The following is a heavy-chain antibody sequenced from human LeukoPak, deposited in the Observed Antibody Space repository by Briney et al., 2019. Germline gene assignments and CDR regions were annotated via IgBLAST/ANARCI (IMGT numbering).Heavy chain of an antibody. J-gene: IGHJ3*02. CDR3: ARVGYYDSSGYYSGAFDI. Sequence: ASVKVSCKASGYTFTGYYMHWVRQAPGQGLEWMGWINPNSGGTNYAQKFQGRVTMTRDTSISTAYMELRSLRSDDTAVYYCARVGYYDSSGYYSGAFDIWGQGTMVTVS. V-gene: IGHV1-2*02. CDR1: GYTFTGYY. CDR2: INPNSGGT. D-gene: IGHD3-22*01.